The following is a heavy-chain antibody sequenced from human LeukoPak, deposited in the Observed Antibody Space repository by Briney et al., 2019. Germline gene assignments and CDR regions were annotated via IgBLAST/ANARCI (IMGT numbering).Heavy chain of an antibody. CDR2: INPDESEK. Sequence: PGGSLRLSYAVSGLSFSTSWMDWVRQAPGKGLEWVDSINPDESEKDSAGSVKGRFTFSRDNAKNSLFLQMENLRVEDTAFYYCVRDLHYSRLDYWGQGMLVAVSS. CDR3: VRDLHYSRLDY. D-gene: IGHD4-11*01. CDR1: GLSFSTSW. V-gene: IGHV3-7*01. J-gene: IGHJ4*02.